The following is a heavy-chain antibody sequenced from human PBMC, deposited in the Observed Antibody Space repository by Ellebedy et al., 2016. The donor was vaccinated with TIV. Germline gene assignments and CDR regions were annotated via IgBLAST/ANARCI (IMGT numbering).Heavy chain of an antibody. D-gene: IGHD3-10*01. V-gene: IGHV3-7*03. J-gene: IGHJ4*02. CDR2: IKQDGSEK. CDR3: ARGRSFN. Sequence: GESLKISCAASGFTFSSNWMSWVRQTPGKGLEWVAYIKQDGSEKYYVDSVKGRFTISRDNAKNSLYLQMNSLRAEDTAVYYCARGRSFNWGQGTLVTASS. CDR1: GFTFSSNW.